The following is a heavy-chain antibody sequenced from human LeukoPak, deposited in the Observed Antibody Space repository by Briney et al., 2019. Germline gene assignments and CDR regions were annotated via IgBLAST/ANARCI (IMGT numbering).Heavy chain of an antibody. CDR1: GFTFSSYA. CDR3: LARYSSGWSFDY. J-gene: IGHJ4*02. V-gene: IGHV3-30-3*01. D-gene: IGHD6-19*01. Sequence: GGSLRLSCAASGFTFSSYAMHWVRQAPGKGLEWVAVISYDGSNKYYADFVKGRFTISRDNSKNTLYLQMNSLRAEDTAVYYCLARYSSGWSFDYWGQGTLVTVSS. CDR2: ISYDGSNK.